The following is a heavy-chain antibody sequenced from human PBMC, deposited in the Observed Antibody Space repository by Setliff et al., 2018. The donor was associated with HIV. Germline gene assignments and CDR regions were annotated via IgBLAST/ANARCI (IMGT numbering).Heavy chain of an antibody. D-gene: IGHD3-9*01. CDR1: GGSFSDYY. V-gene: IGHV4-34*01. Sequence: PSETLSLTCAVYGGSFSDYYWTWIRQSPGKGLEWIGSIYHSGSTYYNPSLKSRVTISVDTSKNQFSLKLSSVTAADTAVYYCARGNYDILTGRAIYYYYYMDVWGKGTTVTVSS. J-gene: IGHJ6*03. CDR2: IYHSGST. CDR3: ARGNYDILTGRAIYYYYYMDV.